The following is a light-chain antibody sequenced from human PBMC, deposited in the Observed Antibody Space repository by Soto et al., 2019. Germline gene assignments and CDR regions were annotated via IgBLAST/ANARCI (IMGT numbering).Light chain of an antibody. CDR3: QQSYNTLLYT. J-gene: IGKJ2*01. Sequence: DIQMTQSPSSLSASVGDRVTITCRASQSISDYLNWYQQKPGKAPKLLIHAATRLQSGVPSRFSGSETGTDLTLTISSLQPEDFATYYGQQSYNTLLYTFGQGTKLEIK. V-gene: IGKV1-39*01. CDR1: QSISDY. CDR2: AAT.